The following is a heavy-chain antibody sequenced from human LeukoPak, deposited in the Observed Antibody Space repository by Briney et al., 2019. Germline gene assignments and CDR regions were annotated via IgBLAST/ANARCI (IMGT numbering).Heavy chain of an antibody. CDR1: GGSISSSSYY. Sequence: SETLSLTCTVSGGSISSSSYYWGWIRQPPGKGLEWIGTIYYSGNTYYNPSLKSRVTISVDTSKNQFSPKLSSVTAADTAVYYCAAPGWRDLFDYWGQGTLVTVSS. D-gene: IGHD6-19*01. J-gene: IGHJ4*02. V-gene: IGHV4-39*01. CDR3: AAPGWRDLFDY. CDR2: IYYSGNT.